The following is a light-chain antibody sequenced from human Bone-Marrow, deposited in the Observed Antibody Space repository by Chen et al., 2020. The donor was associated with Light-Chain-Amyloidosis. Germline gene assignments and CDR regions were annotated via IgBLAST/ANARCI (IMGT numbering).Light chain of an antibody. CDR1: DLPTKY. V-gene: IGLV3-25*03. CDR2: RDT. CDR3: QSADSSGTYEVI. Sequence: SYELTQPPSVSVSPGQTARITCSGDDLPTKYAYWYQQKPGQAPVLVIHRDTERPSGISERFAGSSSGPTATLTSSGVQAEDEADYHSQSADSSGTYEVIFGGGTKLTVL. J-gene: IGLJ2*01.